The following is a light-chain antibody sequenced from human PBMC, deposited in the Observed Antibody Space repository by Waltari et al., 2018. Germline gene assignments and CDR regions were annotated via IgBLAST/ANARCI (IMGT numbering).Light chain of an antibody. CDR1: QGISNY. Sequence: DIHMTQSPSSLSASVGDRVTITCRASQGISNYLAWYQQKPGKVPKLLIYAASTLQSWVPSRFSGSGSGTDFTLTISSLQPEDVAIYYCQKYNSAPPWTFGQGTKVEIK. CDR3: QKYNSAPPWT. V-gene: IGKV1-27*01. CDR2: AAS. J-gene: IGKJ1*01.